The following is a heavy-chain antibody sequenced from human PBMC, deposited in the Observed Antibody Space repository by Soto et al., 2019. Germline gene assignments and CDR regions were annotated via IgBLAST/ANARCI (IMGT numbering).Heavy chain of an antibody. CDR1: GFTFSSYA. Sequence: GGSLRLSCAASGFTFSSYAMHWVRQAPGKGLEWVAVISYDGSNKYYADSVKGRFTISRDNSKNTLYLQMNSLRAEDTAVYYCARDSSAGTPGTGWFDPWGQGTLVTVSS. CDR3: ARDSSAGTPGTGWFDP. CDR2: ISYDGSNK. D-gene: IGHD6-13*01. J-gene: IGHJ5*02. V-gene: IGHV3-30-3*01.